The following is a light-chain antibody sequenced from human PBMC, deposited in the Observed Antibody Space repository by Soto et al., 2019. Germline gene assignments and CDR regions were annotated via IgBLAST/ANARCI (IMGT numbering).Light chain of an antibody. CDR3: SSYTSDNRDYV. CDR2: EVS. J-gene: IGLJ1*01. CDR1: SSDVGAYTS. V-gene: IGLV2-14*01. Sequence: QSVLTQPASVSGSPGQSITISCTGTSSDVGAYTSVSWYQQHPGKAPKLIIYEVSNRPPGVSTRFSGSKSASTASLTISGLQAEDEAHYYCSSYTSDNRDYVFGNGTKVT.